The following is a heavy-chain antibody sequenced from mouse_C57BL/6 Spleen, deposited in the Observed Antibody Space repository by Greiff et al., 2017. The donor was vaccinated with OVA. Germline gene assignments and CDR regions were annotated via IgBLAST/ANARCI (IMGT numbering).Heavy chain of an antibody. J-gene: IGHJ3*01. CDR1: GYTFTSYW. V-gene: IGHV1-53*01. D-gene: IGHD1-1*01. CDR2: INPSNGGT. Sequence: VKLQQPGTELVKPGASVKLSCKASGYTFTSYWMHWVKQRPGQGLEWIGNINPSNGGTNYNEKFKSKATLTVDKSSSTAYMQLSSLTSEDSAVYYCARGALTTVVATPFAYWGQGTLVTVSA. CDR3: ARGALTTVVATPFAY.